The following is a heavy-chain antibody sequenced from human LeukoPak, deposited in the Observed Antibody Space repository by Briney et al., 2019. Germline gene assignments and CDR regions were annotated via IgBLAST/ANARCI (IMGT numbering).Heavy chain of an antibody. CDR2: IIPIFGTA. J-gene: IGHJ4*02. V-gene: IGHV1-69*01. CDR1: GGTFSSYA. D-gene: IGHD7-27*01. CDR3: AHTRETGDIIGY. Sequence: ASVKVSCXAFGGTFSSYAISWVRQAPGQGLEWMGGIIPIFGTANYAQKFQGRVTITADESTSTAYMELSSLRSEDTAVYYCAHTRETGDIIGYWGQGTLVTVSS.